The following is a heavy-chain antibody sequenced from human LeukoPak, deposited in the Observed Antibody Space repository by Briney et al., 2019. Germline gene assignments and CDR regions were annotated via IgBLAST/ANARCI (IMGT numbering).Heavy chain of an antibody. Sequence: PGGSLRLSCAVSGFTLSNYWMNWVRHAPGKGLEWVANIKEDGSQKYYVESVKGRFTVSRDNAKNSVYLQMSSLRDEDTAVYYCARGLNTSPGVDYWGQGTLVTVSS. CDR3: ARGLNTSPGVDY. CDR1: GFTLSNYW. J-gene: IGHJ4*02. V-gene: IGHV3-7*01. CDR2: IKEDGSQK. D-gene: IGHD3-16*01.